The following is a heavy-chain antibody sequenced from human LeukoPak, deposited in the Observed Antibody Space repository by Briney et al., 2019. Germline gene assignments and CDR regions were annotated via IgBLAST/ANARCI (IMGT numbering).Heavy chain of an antibody. V-gene: IGHV1-46*01. J-gene: IGHJ4*02. D-gene: IGHD3-9*01. CDR3: ARAQYFDWVSSLDY. Sequence: ASVKVFCKESGYTFTSNYIHWVRQAPGQGLEWMGVINPSGGSTTYAQKFQGRVAVSRDTSTSTVNMELRSLTSEDTAVYYCARAQYFDWVSSLDYWGQGTLVTVSS. CDR2: INPSGGST. CDR1: GYTFTSNY.